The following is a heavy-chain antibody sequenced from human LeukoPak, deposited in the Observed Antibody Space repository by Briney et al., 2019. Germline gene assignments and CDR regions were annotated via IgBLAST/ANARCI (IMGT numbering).Heavy chain of an antibody. CDR2: IIGSGSST. V-gene: IGHV3-23*01. CDR1: GFTFSSYG. J-gene: IGHJ4*02. D-gene: IGHD3-9*01. CDR3: XXXXXXLIYYDILTGPSYYFDY. Sequence: GGTLRLSCAASGFTFSSYGMSWVRQAPGKGLQWVSVIIGSGSSTYYADSVKGRFTISRDNARNTLYLQMNSLRAEDTAVYYXXXXXXXLIYYDILTGPSYYFDYWGQGTLVTVSS.